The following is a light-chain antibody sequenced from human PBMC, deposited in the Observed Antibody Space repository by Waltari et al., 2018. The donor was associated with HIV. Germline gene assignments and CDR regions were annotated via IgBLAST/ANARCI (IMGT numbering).Light chain of an antibody. Sequence: IVLTLSTATLCFSPGERDTHSSSTCQSMNMYLAWSQHNTGKAPRLLIFDASKRATGVPTRFSGSGSGTDFTLTISNLQPEDFAVYYCQVRSSWEFTFGPGTKVDIK. CDR3: QVRSSWEFT. V-gene: IGKV3-11*01. CDR2: DAS. CDR1: QSMNMY. J-gene: IGKJ3*01.